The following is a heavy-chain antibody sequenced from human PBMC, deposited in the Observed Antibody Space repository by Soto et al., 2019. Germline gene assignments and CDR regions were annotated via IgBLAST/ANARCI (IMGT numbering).Heavy chain of an antibody. CDR2: IWYDGSNK. V-gene: IGHV3-33*01. CDR1: GFTFSSYG. D-gene: IGHD2-21*02. J-gene: IGHJ3*01. CDR3: ARERHIVVVTAPDAFAL. Sequence: QVQLVESGGGVVQPGRSLRLSCAASGFTFSSYGMHWVRQAPGKGLEWVAVIWYDGSNKYYADSVKGRFTISRDNSKNXXYLQMNSLRAEDTAVYYCARERHIVVVTAPDAFALWGQGTMVTVSS.